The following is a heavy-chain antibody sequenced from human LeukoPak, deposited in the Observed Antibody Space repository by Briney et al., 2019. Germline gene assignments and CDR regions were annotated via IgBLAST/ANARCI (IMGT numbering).Heavy chain of an antibody. Sequence: SETLSLTCTVSGDSISNYYWSWIRQSPGKGLEWIGYIYYSGSTNYNPSLKSRVTISVDTSKNQFSLKLSSVTAADTAVYYCARETCSGGSCFQFDFWGQGTLVTVSS. CDR1: GDSISNYY. J-gene: IGHJ4*02. CDR3: ARETCSGGSCFQFDF. CDR2: IYYSGST. D-gene: IGHD2-15*01. V-gene: IGHV4-59*01.